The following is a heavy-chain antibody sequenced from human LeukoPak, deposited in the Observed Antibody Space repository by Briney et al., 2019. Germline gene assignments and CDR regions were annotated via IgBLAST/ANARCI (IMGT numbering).Heavy chain of an antibody. D-gene: IGHD3-3*01. V-gene: IGHV4-30-2*01. J-gene: IGHJ5*02. Sequence: PSETLSLTCAVSGGSVSSGGYSWSWIRQPPGKGLEWIGYIYHSGSTDYNPSLKSRVTISVDTSKNQFSLKLSSVTAADTAVYYCARGRTIFGVAMANWFDPWGQGTLVTVSS. CDR1: GGSVSSGGYS. CDR3: ARGRTIFGVAMANWFDP. CDR2: IYHSGST.